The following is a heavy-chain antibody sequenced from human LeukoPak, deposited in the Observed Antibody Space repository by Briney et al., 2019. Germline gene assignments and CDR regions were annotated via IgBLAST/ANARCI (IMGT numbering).Heavy chain of an antibody. CDR3: ARGHYIPNYYYYGMDV. CDR2: ITPIFGTA. CDR1: GGTFSSYA. J-gene: IGHJ6*02. Sequence: SVKVSCKASGGTFSSYAISWVRQAPGQGLEWMGGITPIFGTANYAQKFQGRVTITADESTSTAYMELSSLRSEDTAVYYCARGHYIPNYYYYGMDVWGQGTTVTVSS. D-gene: IGHD2-21*01. V-gene: IGHV1-69*13.